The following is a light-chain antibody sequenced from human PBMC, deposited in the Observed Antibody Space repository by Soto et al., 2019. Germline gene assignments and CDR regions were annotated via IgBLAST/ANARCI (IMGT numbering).Light chain of an antibody. CDR2: EVS. J-gene: IGLJ1*01. CDR3: SSYTSSSTLV. V-gene: IGLV2-14*01. CDR1: SSDVGGYNY. Sequence: QSVLTQPPSLSVSPGQSITISFPGTSSDVGGYNYVSWYQQHPGKAPKLMIYEVSNRPSGVSNRFSGSKSGNTASLTISGLQAEDEADYYCSSYTSSSTLVFGTGTKVTVL.